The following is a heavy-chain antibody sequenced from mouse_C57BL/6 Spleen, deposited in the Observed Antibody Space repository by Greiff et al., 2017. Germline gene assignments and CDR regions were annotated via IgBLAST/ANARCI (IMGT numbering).Heavy chain of an antibody. D-gene: IGHD2-1*01. CDR2: IYPRDGST. V-gene: IGHV1-78*01. CDR1: GYTFTDHT. CDR3: ARDYYGNYLYYFDY. Sequence: LEESDAELVKPGASVKISCKVSGYTFTDHTIHWMKQRPEQGLEWIGYIYPRDGSTKYNEKFKGKATLTADKSSSTAYMQLNSLTSEDSAVYFCARDYYGNYLYYFDYWGQGTTLTVSS. J-gene: IGHJ2*01.